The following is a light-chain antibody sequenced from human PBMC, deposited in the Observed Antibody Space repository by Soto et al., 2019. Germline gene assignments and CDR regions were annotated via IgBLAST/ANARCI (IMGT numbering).Light chain of an antibody. CDR2: AAS. Sequence: DIQMTQSPSSLSAFVGDRVTITCRASQGISNYLAWYQQKPGKVPKLLIYAASTLQSGVPALFSGSGSGTDFTLTISSLQPEDVATYYCQNYNSAPPWTFGQGNKVEIK. CDR3: QNYNSAPPWT. V-gene: IGKV1-27*01. CDR1: QGISNY. J-gene: IGKJ1*01.